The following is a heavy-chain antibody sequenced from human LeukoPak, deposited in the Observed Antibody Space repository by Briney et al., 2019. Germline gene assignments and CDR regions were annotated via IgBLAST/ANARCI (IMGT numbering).Heavy chain of an antibody. D-gene: IGHD1-26*01. V-gene: IGHV4-39*01. Sequence: SETLSLTCTVSGGSVDSSSYYWGWDRQSPGRGLECIGTIFYAGDTYYNPSLESRVTMSVDTSKNQFSLKLTSVTAADTAVYYCATWDSGRYSQIDNWGQGTLVTVSS. CDR2: IFYAGDT. CDR1: GGSVDSSSYY. J-gene: IGHJ4*02. CDR3: ATWDSGRYSQIDN.